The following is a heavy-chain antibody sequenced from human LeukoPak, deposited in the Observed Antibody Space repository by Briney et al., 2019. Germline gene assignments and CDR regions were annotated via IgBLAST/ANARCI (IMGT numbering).Heavy chain of an antibody. J-gene: IGHJ4*02. Sequence: GGSLRLSCAASGFSFSDYAMSWVRQAPGKGLEWVSVIYSGGSTYYADSVKGRFTISRDNSKNTLYLQMNSLRAEDTAVYYCARISLGIAVAGAVDYWGQGTLVTVSS. CDR3: ARISLGIAVAGAVDY. V-gene: IGHV3-53*01. D-gene: IGHD6-19*01. CDR2: IYSGGST. CDR1: GFSFSDYA.